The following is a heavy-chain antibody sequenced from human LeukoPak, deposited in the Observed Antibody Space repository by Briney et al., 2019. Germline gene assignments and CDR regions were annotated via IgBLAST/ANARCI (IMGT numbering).Heavy chain of an antibody. D-gene: IGHD5-18*01. CDR2: IYYSGST. CDR1: GGSISSGGYY. J-gene: IGHJ6*02. Sequence: SETLSLTCTVSGGSISSGGYYWSWLRQHPGKGLEWIGYIYYSGSTYYNPSLKSRVTISVDTSKNQFSLKLSSVTAADTAVYYCARARQPYYYYGMDVWGQGTTVTVSS. CDR3: ARARQPYYYYGMDV. V-gene: IGHV4-31*03.